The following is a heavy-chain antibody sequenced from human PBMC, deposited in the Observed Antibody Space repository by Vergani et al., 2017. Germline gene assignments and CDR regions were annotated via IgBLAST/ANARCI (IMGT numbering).Heavy chain of an antibody. D-gene: IGHD6-19*01. CDR3: AHMGKSSGWYLGLK. J-gene: IGHJ4*02. Sequence: QITLRESGPTLVKPTQTLTLTCTFSGFSLTTGGEGVGWIRQPPGRALEWLAFVYWNDDERYSPSLKSRVTITKDTSKNEVILTMATMDPVDTATYYCAHMGKSSGWYLGLKWGQGTLVTVSS. CDR1: GFSLTTGGEG. CDR2: VYWNDDE. V-gene: IGHV2-5*01.